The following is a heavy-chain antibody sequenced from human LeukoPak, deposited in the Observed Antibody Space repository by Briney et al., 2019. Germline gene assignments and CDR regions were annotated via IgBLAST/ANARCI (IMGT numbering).Heavy chain of an antibody. CDR3: ARGSSWGSDFWSGYARLDAFDI. J-gene: IGHJ3*02. D-gene: IGHD3-3*01. CDR1: GGSFSGYY. Sequence: SETLSLTCAVYGGSFSGYYWSWLRQPPGRGLEWVGEVNHGASSNYNPSLKSRGTISVDTSKNQFFLKLNSVTAADTAVYYCARGSSWGSDFWSGYARLDAFDIWGQGTMVTVSS. CDR2: VNHGASS. V-gene: IGHV4-34*01.